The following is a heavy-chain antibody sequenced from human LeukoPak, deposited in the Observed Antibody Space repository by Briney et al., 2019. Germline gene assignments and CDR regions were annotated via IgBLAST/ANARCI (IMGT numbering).Heavy chain of an antibody. J-gene: IGHJ4*02. CDR2: IRSKSNNYAT. D-gene: IGHD3-22*01. Sequence: GGSLRLSCAASGFTFSGSPMHWVCQASGKGLEWVGRIRSKSNNYATAYAASVTGRFTISRDDSKNTAYLQMNSLKTEDTALYYCARPTIDSSGYYHGMVYWGQGTLVTVSS. V-gene: IGHV3-73*01. CDR3: ARPTIDSSGYYHGMVY. CDR1: GFTFSGSP.